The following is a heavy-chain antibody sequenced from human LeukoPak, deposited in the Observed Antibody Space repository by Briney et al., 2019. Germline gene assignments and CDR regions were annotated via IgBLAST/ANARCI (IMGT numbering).Heavy chain of an antibody. CDR3: ARILTEAADTDYFDY. CDR2: IYYSGST. J-gene: IGHJ4*01. V-gene: IGHV4-59*01. Sequence: SETLSLTCTVSGGSISSNYWSWIRQPPGKGLEWGGYIYYSGSTNYNLSLKSRVTISVDTSKNQFSLKLSSVTAADTAVYYCARILTEAADTDYFDYWGRGTLVTVSS. D-gene: IGHD6-13*01. CDR1: GGSISSNY.